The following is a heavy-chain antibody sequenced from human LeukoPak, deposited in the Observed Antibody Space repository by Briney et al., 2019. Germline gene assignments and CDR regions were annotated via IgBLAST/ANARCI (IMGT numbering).Heavy chain of an antibody. D-gene: IGHD2-2*03. V-gene: IGHV4-4*07. CDR2: IYSSGST. Sequence: MPSETLSLTCTVSGGSINSYYWSWIRQPAGKGLEWIGRIYSSGSTNYNPSLKSRVSMSVDTSKNQFSLKLSSVTAADTAVYYCARASWISTADAVCWGQGTQVTVSS. CDR3: ARASWISTADAVC. J-gene: IGHJ4*02. CDR1: GGSINSYY.